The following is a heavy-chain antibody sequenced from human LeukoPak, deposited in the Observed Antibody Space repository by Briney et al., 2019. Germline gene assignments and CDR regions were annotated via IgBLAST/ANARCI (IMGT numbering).Heavy chain of an antibody. Sequence: GGSLRLSCTTSGFNFRAYWMSWVRQAPGKGLEWVGRIKSKTDGGTTDYAAPVKGRFTISRDDSKNTLYLQMNSLKTEDTAVYYCTSGDYPFDYWGQGTLVTVSS. V-gene: IGHV3-15*01. J-gene: IGHJ4*02. CDR1: GFNFRAYW. CDR3: TSGDYPFDY. D-gene: IGHD4-17*01. CDR2: IKSKTDGGTT.